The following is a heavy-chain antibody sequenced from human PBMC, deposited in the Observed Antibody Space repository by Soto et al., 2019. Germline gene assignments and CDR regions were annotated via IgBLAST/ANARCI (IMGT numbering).Heavy chain of an antibody. Sequence: PSETLSLTCTVSGSSINSSGYYWGWIRQPPGKGLEWIGSMFYGVSTYYNPSLKSRVTVSVDTSKNQFSLRLSSVTAADTAIYYCATRITVFGLLIPPFDPWGQGTQVTVSS. V-gene: IGHV4-39*01. D-gene: IGHD3-3*01. CDR1: GSSINSSGYY. CDR3: ATRITVFGLLIPPFDP. CDR2: MFYGVST. J-gene: IGHJ5*02.